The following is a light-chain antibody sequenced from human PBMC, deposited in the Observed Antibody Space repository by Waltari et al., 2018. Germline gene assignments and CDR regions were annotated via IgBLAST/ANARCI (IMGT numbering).Light chain of an antibody. CDR2: DAS. Sequence: EIVLTQSPATLSLSPGERATLSCRASPTVSSYLAWYQQKPGQAPRLLIFDASRRATGIPARFSGSGSGTDFTLTISSLEPEDFAVYYCQQRGNWPSGYTFGQGTKLEIK. J-gene: IGKJ2*01. CDR3: QQRGNWPSGYT. CDR1: PTVSSY. V-gene: IGKV3-11*01.